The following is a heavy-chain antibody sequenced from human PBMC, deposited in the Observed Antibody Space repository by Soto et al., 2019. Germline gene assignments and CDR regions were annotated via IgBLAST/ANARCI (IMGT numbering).Heavy chain of an antibody. V-gene: IGHV4-39*01. CDR3: ARQRTAEVIPAYFVN. D-gene: IGHD2-2*01. Sequence: PSETLSLTCIVSGESISSSSYYWVWIRQPPGKGLEWIGSIYYSGRTYYNPSFNSRVTISIDTSNNQFSLTLTSVTATDTAACFSARQRTAEVIPAYFVNWGQVALVTVSS. J-gene: IGHJ4*02. CDR2: IYYSGRT. CDR1: GESISSSSYY.